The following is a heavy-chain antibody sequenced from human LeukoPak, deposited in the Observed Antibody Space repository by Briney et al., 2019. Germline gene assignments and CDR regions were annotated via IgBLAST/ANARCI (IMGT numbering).Heavy chain of an antibody. CDR1: GGSISSYD. Sequence: MASETLSLTCTVSGGSISSYDWSWIRQPPGKGLEWIGYIYYSGSTNYNPSLKSRVTISVDTSKNQFSLNLSSVTAADTAVYYCAKSGGSGLIDYWGQGTLVTVSS. J-gene: IGHJ4*02. D-gene: IGHD1-26*01. V-gene: IGHV4-59*08. CDR3: AKSGGSGLIDY. CDR2: IYYSGST.